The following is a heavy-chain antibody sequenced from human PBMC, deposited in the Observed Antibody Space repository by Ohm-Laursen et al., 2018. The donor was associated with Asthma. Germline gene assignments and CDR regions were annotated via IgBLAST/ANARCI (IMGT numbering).Heavy chain of an antibody. CDR3: AFYSGSYTSDY. CDR2: ITSDGSWT. CDR1: GFTFSNFA. D-gene: IGHD1-26*01. J-gene: IGHJ4*02. V-gene: IGHV3-30-3*01. Sequence: SLRLSCAASGFTFSNFAMHWVRQAPGKGLEWVSIITSDGSWTSYADSVKGRFTISRDNSKNTLYLQMNSLRAEDTAVYYCAFYSGSYTSDYWGQGTLVTVSS.